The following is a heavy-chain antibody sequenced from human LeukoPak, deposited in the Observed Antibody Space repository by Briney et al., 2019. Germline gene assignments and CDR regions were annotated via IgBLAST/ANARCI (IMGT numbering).Heavy chain of an antibody. V-gene: IGHV5-51*01. J-gene: IGHJ3*02. CDR3: ARPSYYAIFTGYYSGAFDI. Sequence: PGESLKIPCKGSGYSFTSYWIGWVRQMPGKGLEWMVIIYPGDSDTRYSTSCQGQVTISADKSISTAYLQWSSLKPSDTAMYYCARPSYYAIFTGYYSGAFDIWGQGTMVTVSS. D-gene: IGHD3-9*01. CDR2: IYPGDSDT. CDR1: GYSFTSYW.